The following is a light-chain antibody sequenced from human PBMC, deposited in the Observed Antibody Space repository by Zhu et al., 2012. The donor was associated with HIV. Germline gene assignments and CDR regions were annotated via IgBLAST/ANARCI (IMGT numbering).Light chain of an antibody. V-gene: IGKV3-20*01. CDR2: GAS. Sequence: VLTQSPGTLSLSPGDRATLSCRASQSVSGSYLAWYQQKPGQAPRLLVYGASTRATGIPDRSSGSGSGTDFTLTISRLEPEDFAVFYCQRYDISPPTFGLGTKVEIK. J-gene: IGKJ1*01. CDR3: QRYDISPPT. CDR1: QSVSGSY.